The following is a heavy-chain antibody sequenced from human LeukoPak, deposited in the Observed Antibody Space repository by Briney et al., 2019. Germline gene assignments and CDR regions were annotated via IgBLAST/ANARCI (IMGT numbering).Heavy chain of an antibody. CDR2: MNPNSGNT. CDR3: ARVRLYDFWSGYYQYYFDY. D-gene: IGHD3-3*01. J-gene: IGHJ4*02. V-gene: IGHV1-8*01. CDR1: GYTFTSYD. Sequence: ASVKVSCKASGYTFTSYDINWVRQATGQGLEWMGWMNPNSGNTGYAQKFQGRVTMTRNTSISTAYMELSSLRSEDTAVYYCARVRLYDFWSGYYQYYFDYWGQGTLVTVSS.